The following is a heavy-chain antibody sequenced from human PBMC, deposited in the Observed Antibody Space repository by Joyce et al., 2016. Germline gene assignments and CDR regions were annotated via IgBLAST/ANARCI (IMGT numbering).Heavy chain of an antibody. D-gene: IGHD3-10*01. Sequence: EVQLVESGGGLIQPGGSLRLSCAASGFTVRANYMSWVRQAPGKGLEWISLIYAGGHSYYADAVKGRFTISRDNSKNTLYLQMNSLRPEDTAVYYCARVRDSGSYYPFDYWGQGTLVTVSS. CDR1: GFTVRANY. V-gene: IGHV3-53*01. J-gene: IGHJ4*02. CDR2: IYAGGHS. CDR3: ARVRDSGSYYPFDY.